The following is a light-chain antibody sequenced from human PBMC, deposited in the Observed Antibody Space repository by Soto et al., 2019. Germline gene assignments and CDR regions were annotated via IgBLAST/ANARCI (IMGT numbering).Light chain of an antibody. J-gene: IGKJ2*01. CDR1: QSVSSNY. CDR2: GSS. CDR3: QQYGTSPFT. V-gene: IGKV3-20*01. Sequence: EIVLTQSPETLSLSPGERATLSCRASQSVSSNYVAWYQQKPGQAPRLLTHGSSSRATGVPDRFSGRGSGTTFTLVISRLEPEDFAVYYCQQYGTSPFTFGQGTKVEI.